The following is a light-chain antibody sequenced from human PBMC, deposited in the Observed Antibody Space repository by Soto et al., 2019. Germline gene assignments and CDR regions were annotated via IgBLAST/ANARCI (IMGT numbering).Light chain of an antibody. J-gene: IGKJ1*01. CDR2: KVS. CDR1: ESPLYSDGNTY. CDR3: MQGTHWPWT. Sequence: DVVMTQSPLSLPVTLGQPASISCKSSESPLYSDGNTYLSWFQQRPGQSPRRLIYKVSNRDSGVPDRFSGSGSGTDSTLKISRVEAEDVGVYYCMQGTHWPWTFGQGTKVEIK. V-gene: IGKV2-30*01.